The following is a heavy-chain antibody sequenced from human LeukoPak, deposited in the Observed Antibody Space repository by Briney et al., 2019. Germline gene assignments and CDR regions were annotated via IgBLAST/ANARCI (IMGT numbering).Heavy chain of an antibody. V-gene: IGHV3-30*18. D-gene: IGHD2-21*02. CDR1: GFTFSSYA. J-gene: IGHJ5*02. Sequence: GGSLRLSCAASGFTFSSYAMSWVRQAPGKGLEWVAVISYDGSNKYYADSVKGRFTISRDNSKNTLYLQMNSLRAEDTAVYYCAKHGSIVVVTSNWFDPWGQGTLVTVSS. CDR2: ISYDGSNK. CDR3: AKHGSIVVVTSNWFDP.